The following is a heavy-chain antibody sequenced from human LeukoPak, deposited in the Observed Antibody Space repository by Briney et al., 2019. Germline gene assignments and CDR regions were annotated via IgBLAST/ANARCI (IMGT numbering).Heavy chain of an antibody. D-gene: IGHD1-1*01. CDR3: ARDWAPWNEIWFDP. CDR1: GFTFSAYY. V-gene: IGHV3-11*06. J-gene: IGHJ5*02. Sequence: GGSLRLSCVASGFTFSAYYMSWIRQAPGKGLEWVSYISTSSSDINYADSVKGRFTISRDNAKNSLYLQMNSLRAEDTAVYYCARDWAPWNEIWFDPWGEGTLVTVSS. CDR2: ISTSSSDI.